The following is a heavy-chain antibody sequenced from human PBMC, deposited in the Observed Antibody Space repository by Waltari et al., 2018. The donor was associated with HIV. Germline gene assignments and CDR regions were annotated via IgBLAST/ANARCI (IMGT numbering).Heavy chain of an antibody. CDR1: GGSISSYY. CDR2: IYYSGST. V-gene: IGHV4-59*01. J-gene: IGHJ6*02. D-gene: IGHD3-16*01. Sequence: QVQLQESGPGLVKPSETLSLTCPVSGGSISSYYWSWIRQPPGKGLEWIGYIYYSGSTNYNPSLKSRVTISVDTSKNQFSLKLSSVTAADTAVYYCARGLGNYDYVWGTRRGDYYYGMDVWGQGTTVTVSS. CDR3: ARGLGNYDYVWGTRRGDYYYGMDV.